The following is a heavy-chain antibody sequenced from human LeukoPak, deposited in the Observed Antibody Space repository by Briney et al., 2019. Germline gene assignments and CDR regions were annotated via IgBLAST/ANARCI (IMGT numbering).Heavy chain of an antibody. CDR3: ARDHYDSSGYYYVPLSY. CDR2: ISSSGSTI. CDR1: GFTFSSYE. J-gene: IGHJ4*02. V-gene: IGHV3-48*03. Sequence: PEGSLRLSCAASGFTFSSYEMNWVRQAPGKGLEWVSYISSSGSTIYYADSVKGRFTISRDNAKNSLYLQMNSLRAEDTAVYYCARDHYDSSGYYYVPLSYWGQGTLVTVSS. D-gene: IGHD3-22*01.